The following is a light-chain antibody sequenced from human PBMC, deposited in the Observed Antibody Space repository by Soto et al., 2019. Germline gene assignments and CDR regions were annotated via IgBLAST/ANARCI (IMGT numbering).Light chain of an antibody. CDR3: HQYATDPLT. CDR1: QSVGRDY. CDR2: GAS. Sequence: EIVLTQSPGTLSLSPGDRATLSCRASQSVGRDYLAWFQHKAGQAPRLLVHGASDRATGIPDRFSGSGSGTDFTLTISRLEPEDFAMYYCHQYATDPLTCGGGTKVEI. V-gene: IGKV3-20*01. J-gene: IGKJ4*01.